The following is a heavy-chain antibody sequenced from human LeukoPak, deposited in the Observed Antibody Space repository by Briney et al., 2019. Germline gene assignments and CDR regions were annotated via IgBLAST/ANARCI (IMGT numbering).Heavy chain of an antibody. CDR3: ARADGDYMVVDY. CDR2: IIPIFGTA. J-gene: IGHJ4*02. CDR1: GGTFSSYA. V-gene: IGHV1-69*13. D-gene: IGHD4-17*01. Sequence: GASVKVSCKASGGTFSSYAISWVRQAPGQGLEWMGGIIPIFGTANYAQKFQGRVTITADESTSTVYMELSSLRSEDTAVYYCARADGDYMVVDYWGQGTLVTVSS.